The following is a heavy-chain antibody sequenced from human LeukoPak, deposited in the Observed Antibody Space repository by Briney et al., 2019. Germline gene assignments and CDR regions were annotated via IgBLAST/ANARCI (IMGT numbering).Heavy chain of an antibody. D-gene: IGHD6-6*01. V-gene: IGHV4-39*07. CDR3: ARGSIAARRGWFDP. CDR1: GGSISSSSYY. J-gene: IGHJ5*02. Sequence: SETLSLTCTVSGGSISSSSYYWGWIRQPPGKGLEWIGSIYYSGSTYYNPSLKSRVTISVDTSKNQFSLKLSSVTAADTAVHYCARGSIAARRGWFDPWGQGTLVTVSS. CDR2: IYYSGST.